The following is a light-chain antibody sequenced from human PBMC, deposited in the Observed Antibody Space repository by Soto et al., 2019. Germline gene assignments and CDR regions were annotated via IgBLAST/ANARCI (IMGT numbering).Light chain of an antibody. CDR2: STN. Sequence: QAVVTQEPSFSVSPGGTITVTCGLSSGSVSTSNYPTWYQQTLGQAPRTLIESTNSRSSGVPDRFSGSILGNKAALTITGAQADDESDYYCALYVGSGIWVFGGGTQLTVL. V-gene: IGLV8-61*01. J-gene: IGLJ7*01. CDR3: ALYVGSGIWV. CDR1: SGSVSTSNY.